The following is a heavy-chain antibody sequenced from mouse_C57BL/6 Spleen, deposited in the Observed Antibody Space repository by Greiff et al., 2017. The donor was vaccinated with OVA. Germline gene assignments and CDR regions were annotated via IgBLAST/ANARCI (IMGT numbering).Heavy chain of an antibody. V-gene: IGHV5-6*01. J-gene: IGHJ3*01. Sequence: EVQLVESGGDLVKPVGSLKLSCAASGFTFSSYGMSWVRQTPDKRLEWVATISSGGSYTYYPDSVKGRFTISRDNAKNTLYLQMSSLKSEDTAMYYCARRGEENSLAYWGQGTLVTVSA. CDR2: ISSGGSYT. CDR1: GFTFSSYG. CDR3: ARRGEENSLAY.